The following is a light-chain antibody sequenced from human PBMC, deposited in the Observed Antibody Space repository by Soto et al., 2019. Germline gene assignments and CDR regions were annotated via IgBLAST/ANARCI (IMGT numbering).Light chain of an antibody. V-gene: IGKV3-15*01. CDR2: GAS. CDR3: QQYMYRLS. Sequence: EIVMTQSPATLSVSPGERATLSCRASQSVSSNLVWYQQKPGQAPMLLIYGASTRATVIPARFSGSGSGTECDLTISSLQSEDFAVYYCQQYMYRLSFGGGTRVEIK. J-gene: IGKJ4*02. CDR1: QSVSSN.